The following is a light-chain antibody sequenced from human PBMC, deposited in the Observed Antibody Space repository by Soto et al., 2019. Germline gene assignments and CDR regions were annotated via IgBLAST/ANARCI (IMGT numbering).Light chain of an antibody. V-gene: IGKV1-39*01. CDR2: ASS. CDR3: QQTYISTYT. Sequence: EILMPQAPSSLSLAVADRVTITCRARQSTSYYFNWYQQKPGKAHNLLIYASSTLHSGVPSRFRGSGSGTDFTLTISGLQHEDFATYYCQQTYISTYTFGPRTKLETK. CDR1: QSTSYY. J-gene: IGKJ2*01.